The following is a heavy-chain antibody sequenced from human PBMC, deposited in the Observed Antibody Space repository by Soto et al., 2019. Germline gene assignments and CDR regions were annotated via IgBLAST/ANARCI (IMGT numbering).Heavy chain of an antibody. V-gene: IGHV4-61*01. CDR1: GGSVSSGSYY. CDR2: IYYSGST. CDR3: ARAGTEVYFDY. Sequence: PSETLSLTCTVSGGSVSSGSYYWSWIRQPPGKGLEWIGYIYYSGSTYYNPSLKSRVTISVDTSKNQFSLKLSSVTAADTAVYYCARAGTEVYFDYWGQGTLVTVTS. J-gene: IGHJ4*02.